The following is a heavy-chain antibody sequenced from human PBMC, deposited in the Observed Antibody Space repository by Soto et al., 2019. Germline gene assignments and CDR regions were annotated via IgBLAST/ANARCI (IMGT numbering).Heavy chain of an antibody. V-gene: IGHV1-18*01. CDR2: ISAYNGNT. J-gene: IGHJ5*02. CDR1: GYTFTSYG. CDR3: ARVLYDFWSGYWFDP. Sequence: ASVKVSCKASGYTFTSYGISWVRQAPGQGLEWMGWISAYNGNTNYAQKPQGRVTMTTDTSTSTAYMELRSLRSDDTAVYYCARVLYDFWSGYWFDPWGQGTLVTVSS. D-gene: IGHD3-3*01.